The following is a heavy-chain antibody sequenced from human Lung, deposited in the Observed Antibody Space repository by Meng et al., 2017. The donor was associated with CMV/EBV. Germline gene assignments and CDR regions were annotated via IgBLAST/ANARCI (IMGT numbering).Heavy chain of an antibody. CDR1: GFTFGDYP. CDR2: IRNKGYGGTT. Sequence: SXRLXXTGSGFTFGDYPMTWVRQAPGKGLEWIGFIRNKGYGGTTEYAASVKGRFTISRDDSRSIAYLQMNSLKIEDTAVYFCARGEFRSSSSLYYWGQGTXVTVSS. CDR3: ARGEFRSSSSLYY. D-gene: IGHD6-6*01. V-gene: IGHV3-49*04. J-gene: IGHJ4*02.